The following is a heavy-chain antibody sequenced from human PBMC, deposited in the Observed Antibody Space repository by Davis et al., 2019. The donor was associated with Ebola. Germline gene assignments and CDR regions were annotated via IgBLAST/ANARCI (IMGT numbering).Heavy chain of an antibody. Sequence: PGGSLRFSCAASGFTFSGSAMHWVRQASGKGLEWVGRIRSKANSYATAYAASVKGRFTISRDNAKNSLYLQMNSLRAEDTAVYYCARDGGAARFYYYGMDVWGQGTTVTVSS. J-gene: IGHJ6*02. V-gene: IGHV3-73*01. CDR3: ARDGGAARFYYYGMDV. CDR1: GFTFSGSA. D-gene: IGHD6-6*01. CDR2: IRSKANSYAT.